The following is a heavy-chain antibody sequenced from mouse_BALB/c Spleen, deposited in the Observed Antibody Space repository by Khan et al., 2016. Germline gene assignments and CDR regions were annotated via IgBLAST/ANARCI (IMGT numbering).Heavy chain of an antibody. CDR1: GFDFSRYW. V-gene: IGHV4-2*02. Sequence: VQLQESGGGLVQPGGSLNLSCAASGFDFSRYWMSWARQAPGKGQEWIGEINPGSSTINYTPSLKDKFIISRDNAKNTLYLQMSKVRSEDTALYYCARLLWLRAMDYWGQGTSVTVSS. CDR3: ARLLWLRAMDY. J-gene: IGHJ4*01. CDR2: INPGSSTI. D-gene: IGHD2-2*01.